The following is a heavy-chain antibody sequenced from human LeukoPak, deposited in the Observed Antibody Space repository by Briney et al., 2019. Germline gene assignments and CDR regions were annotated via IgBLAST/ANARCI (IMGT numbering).Heavy chain of an antibody. CDR3: ARLGHYYDSSGYYDAFDI. J-gene: IGHJ3*02. Sequence: SETLSLTCAVYGGSFSGYYWGWIRQPPGKGLEWIGEINHSGSTNYNPSLKSRVTISVDTSKNQFSLKLSSVTAADTAVYYCARLGHYYDSSGYYDAFDIWGQGTMVTVSS. V-gene: IGHV4-34*01. D-gene: IGHD3-22*01. CDR2: INHSGST. CDR1: GGSFSGYY.